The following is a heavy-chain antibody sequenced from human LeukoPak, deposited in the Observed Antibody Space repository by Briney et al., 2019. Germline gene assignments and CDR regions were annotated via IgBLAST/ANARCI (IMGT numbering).Heavy chain of an antibody. CDR1: GGSFSGYY. V-gene: IGHV4-34*01. CDR3: ARPGSGMAFDI. J-gene: IGHJ3*02. D-gene: IGHD3-10*01. CDR2: INHSGST. Sequence: SETLSLTCAVYGGSFSGYYWSWIRQPPGKGLEWIGEINHSGSTNYNPSLKSRVTISVDTSKNQFSLKLSSVTAADTAVYYCARPGSGMAFDIWGQGTMVTVSS.